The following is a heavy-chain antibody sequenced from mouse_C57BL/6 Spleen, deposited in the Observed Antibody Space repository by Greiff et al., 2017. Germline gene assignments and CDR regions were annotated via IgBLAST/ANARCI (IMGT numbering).Heavy chain of an antibody. V-gene: IGHV1-80*01. CDR3: ARRKLTGTFDY. J-gene: IGHJ2*01. D-gene: IGHD4-1*01. CDR2: IYPGDGDT. CDR1: GYAFSSYW. Sequence: QVQLQQSGAELVKPGASVKISCKASGYAFSSYWMNWVKQRPGKGLEWIGQIYPGDGDTNYNGKFKGKDTLTADKSSSTAYMQLSSLTSEDSAVYFCARRKLTGTFDYWGQGTTLTVSS.